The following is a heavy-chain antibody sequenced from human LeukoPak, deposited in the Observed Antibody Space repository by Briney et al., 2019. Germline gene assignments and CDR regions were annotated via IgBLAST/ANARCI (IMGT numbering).Heavy chain of an antibody. J-gene: IGHJ5*02. CDR2: IYYSGST. Sequence: SETLSLTCTVSGGSISSYYWSWIRQPPGKGLEWIGYIYYSGSTNYNPSLKSRVTISVDTSKNQFSLKLSSVTAADTAVYYCARVGFGEGTLDPWGQGTLVTVSS. D-gene: IGHD3-10*01. CDR3: ARVGFGEGTLDP. CDR1: GGSISSYY. V-gene: IGHV4-59*01.